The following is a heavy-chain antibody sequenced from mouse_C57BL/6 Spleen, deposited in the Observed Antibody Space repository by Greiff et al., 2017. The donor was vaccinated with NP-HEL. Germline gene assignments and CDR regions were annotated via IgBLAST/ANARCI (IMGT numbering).Heavy chain of an antibody. J-gene: IGHJ4*01. CDR3: ARWWAGTGDYAMDY. CDR1: GYAFSSSW. V-gene: IGHV1-82*01. CDR2: IYPGDGDT. D-gene: IGHD4-1*01. Sequence: VQLVESGPELVKPGASVKISCKASGYAFSSSWMNWVKQRPGKGLEWIGRIYPGDGDTNYNGKVKGKATLTADKSSSTAYMQLSSLTSEDAAVYFYARWWAGTGDYAMDYWGQGTSVTVSS.